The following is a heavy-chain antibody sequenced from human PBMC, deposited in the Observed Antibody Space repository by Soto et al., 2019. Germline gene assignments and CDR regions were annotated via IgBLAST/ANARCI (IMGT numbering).Heavy chain of an antibody. CDR2: ISAYHGNT. D-gene: IGHD5-12*01. Sequence: QVQLVQSGAEVKKPGASVKVSCKASGYTFTSYGISWVRQAPGQWLEWMGWISAYHGNTNYAQKLQGRVTMTTDTSTSTAYMELRRLSSDDTAVYDCARDGRRWLHGDFDYWGQGTLVTVSS. V-gene: IGHV1-18*04. CDR3: ARDGRRWLHGDFDY. J-gene: IGHJ4*02. CDR1: GYTFTSYG.